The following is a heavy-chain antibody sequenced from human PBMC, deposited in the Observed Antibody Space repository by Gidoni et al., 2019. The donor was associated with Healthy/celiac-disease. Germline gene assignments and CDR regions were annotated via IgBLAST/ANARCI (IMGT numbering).Heavy chain of an antibody. J-gene: IGHJ4*02. D-gene: IGHD6-13*01. CDR3: AKGAGQQLVPDDY. CDR2: ISGSGGST. V-gene: IGHV3-23*01. Sequence: EVQLLESGGGLVQPGGSRRLSCAASGFTCSSYAMSWVRQAPGKGLEWVSAISGSGGSTYYADSVKGRFTISRDNSKNTLYLQMNSLRAEDTAVYYCAKGAGQQLVPDDYWGQGTLVTVSS. CDR1: GFTCSSYA.